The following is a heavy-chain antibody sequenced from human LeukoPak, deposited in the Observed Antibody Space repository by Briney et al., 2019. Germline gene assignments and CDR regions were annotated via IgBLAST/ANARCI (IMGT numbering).Heavy chain of an antibody. V-gene: IGHV3-21*01. D-gene: IGHD2/OR15-2a*01. CDR3: ARDGLYYFDY. CDR2: ISSSSSYI. Sequence: GGSLRLSCAASGFTFSSYSMNWVRQAPGKGLEWVSSISSSSSYIYYADSVKGRFTISRDNSKNTLYLQMNSLRAEDTAVYYCARDGLYYFDYWGQGTLVTVSS. J-gene: IGHJ4*02. CDR1: GFTFSSYS.